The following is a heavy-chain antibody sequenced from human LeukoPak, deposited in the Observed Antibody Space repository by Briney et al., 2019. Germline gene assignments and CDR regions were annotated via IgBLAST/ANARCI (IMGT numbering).Heavy chain of an antibody. CDR1: GFTFSSYA. V-gene: IGHV3-64*01. D-gene: IGHD3-22*01. Sequence: GGSLRLSCAASGFTFSSYAMHWVRQAPGKGLEYVSAISSNGGSTYYANSVKGRFAISRDNSKNTLYLQMGSLRAEDMAVYYCARPSYDSSGQEYFQHRGQGTLVTVSS. CDR3: ARPSYDSSGQEYFQH. J-gene: IGHJ1*01. CDR2: ISSNGGST.